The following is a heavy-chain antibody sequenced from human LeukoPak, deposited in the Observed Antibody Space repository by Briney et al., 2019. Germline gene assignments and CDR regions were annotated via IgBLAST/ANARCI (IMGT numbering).Heavy chain of an antibody. CDR3: ARGPLDSNYYDGSGYYPKYYFDY. V-gene: IGHV4-34*01. CDR2: INHSGST. J-gene: IGHJ4*02. Sequence: PSETLSLTCAVYGGSFSGYYWSWIRQPPGKGLEWIGEINHSGSTNYNPSLKSRVTISVDTSKNQFSLKLSSVTAADTAVYYCARGPLDSNYYDGSGYYPKYYFDYWGQGTLVTVSS. CDR1: GGSFSGYY. D-gene: IGHD3-22*01.